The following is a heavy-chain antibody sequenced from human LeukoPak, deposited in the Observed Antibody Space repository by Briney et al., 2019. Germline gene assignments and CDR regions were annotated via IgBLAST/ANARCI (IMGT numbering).Heavy chain of an antibody. CDR2: INPNSGAT. CDR3: ARVRPSGSYYMDV. D-gene: IGHD3-10*01. J-gene: IGHJ6*03. Sequence: ASVKVSCKASGYTFTGYYMHWVRQAPGQGLEWMGWINPNSGATNYAQKLQGRVTMTRDTSMSTAYMELSKLRSDDTAVYYCARVRPSGSYYMDVWGKGTTVTISS. CDR1: GYTFTGYY. V-gene: IGHV1-2*02.